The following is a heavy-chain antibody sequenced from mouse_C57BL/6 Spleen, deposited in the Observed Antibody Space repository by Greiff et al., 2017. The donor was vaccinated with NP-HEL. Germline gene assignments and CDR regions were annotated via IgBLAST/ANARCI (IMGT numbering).Heavy chain of an antibody. D-gene: IGHD4-1*01. Sequence: VQLKESGPELVKPGASVKISCKASGYSFTDYNMHWVKQSNGKSLEWIGLINPNYGTTSYNQKFKGKATLTVDPSSSTAYMQLNSLTSEDSAVYYCARGELTGTPFDYWGQGTTLTVSS. CDR3: ARGELTGTPFDY. CDR2: INPNYGTT. CDR1: GYSFTDYN. J-gene: IGHJ2*01. V-gene: IGHV1-39*01.